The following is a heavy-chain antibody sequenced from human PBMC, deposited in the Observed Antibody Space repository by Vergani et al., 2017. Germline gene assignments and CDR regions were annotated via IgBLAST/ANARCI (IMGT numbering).Heavy chain of an antibody. D-gene: IGHD4-17*01. CDR2: ISSSSSYI. Sequence: EVQLVESGGGLVKPGGSLRLSCAASGFTFSSYSMNWVRQAPGKGLEWVSSISSSSSYIYYADSVKGRFTISRDNAKNSLYLQMNSLRAEDTAVYYCARDRPTDYGINFDYWGQGTLVTVSS. CDR3: ARDRPTDYGINFDY. J-gene: IGHJ4*02. V-gene: IGHV3-21*01. CDR1: GFTFSSYS.